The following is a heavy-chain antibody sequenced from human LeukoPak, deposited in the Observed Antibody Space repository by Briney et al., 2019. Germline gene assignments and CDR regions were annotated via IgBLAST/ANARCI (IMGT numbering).Heavy chain of an antibody. V-gene: IGHV1-69*06. D-gene: IGHD6-19*01. Sequence: SVKVSCKASGGTFSSYAISWVRQAPGQGLEWMGGIIPIFGTANYAQKFQGRVTITADKSTSTAYMELSSLRSEDTAVYYCARGPGIAVADNFDYWGQRTLVTVSS. CDR2: IIPIFGTA. CDR3: ARGPGIAVADNFDY. J-gene: IGHJ4*02. CDR1: GGTFSSYA.